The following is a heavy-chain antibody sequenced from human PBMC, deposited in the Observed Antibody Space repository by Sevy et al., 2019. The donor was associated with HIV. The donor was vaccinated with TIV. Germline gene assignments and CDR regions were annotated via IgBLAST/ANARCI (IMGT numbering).Heavy chain of an antibody. J-gene: IGHJ6*02. V-gene: IGHV3-21*01. CDR1: GFTFSSYS. CDR2: ISSSSSYI. D-gene: IGHD1-20*01. Sequence: GGSLRLSCAASGFTFSSYSMNWVRQAPGKGLEWVSSISSSSSYIYYADSVKGRFTISRDNAKNSLYLQMNSLRAEDTAVYYCVREGSNWKRGGMDVWGQGTTVTVSS. CDR3: VREGSNWKRGGMDV.